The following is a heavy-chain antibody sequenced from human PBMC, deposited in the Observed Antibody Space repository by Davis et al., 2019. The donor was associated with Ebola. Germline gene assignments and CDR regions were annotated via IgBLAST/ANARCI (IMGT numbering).Heavy chain of an antibody. J-gene: IGHJ3*02. V-gene: IGHV3-23*01. CDR3: AKDTSNIWFDI. CDR2: LSTIAET. D-gene: IGHD2/OR15-2a*01. Sequence: GGLLRPSFPAPGFIFRGNVISWVRQAQGKGLEWVSTLSTIAETYYAVSVKSLFTISRDNSTTTLYLQMNGLRDEDTAIYYCAKDTSNIWFDIWGQGTMATVAS. CDR1: GFIFRGNV.